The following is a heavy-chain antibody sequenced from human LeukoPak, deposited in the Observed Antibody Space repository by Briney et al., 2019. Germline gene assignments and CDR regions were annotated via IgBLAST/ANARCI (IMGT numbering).Heavy chain of an antibody. J-gene: IGHJ3*02. Sequence: GGSLGLSCAASGFTFSSYAMSWVRQAPGKGLEWVSAISGSGGSTYYADSVKGRFTISRDNSKNTLYLQMNSLRAEDTAVYYCVGGSGWFGGAFDIWGQGTMVTVSS. V-gene: IGHV3-23*01. CDR3: VGGSGWFGGAFDI. CDR2: ISGSGGST. D-gene: IGHD6-19*01. CDR1: GFTFSSYA.